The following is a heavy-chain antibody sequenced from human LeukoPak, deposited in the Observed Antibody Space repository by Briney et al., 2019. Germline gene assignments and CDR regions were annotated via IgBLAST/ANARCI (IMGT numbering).Heavy chain of an antibody. CDR3: ARRRDGYLFFDY. J-gene: IGHJ4*02. Sequence: GESLKISCKGSGYSFSSYWIGWVRQMPGKGLEWMGIIYPGDTDTRYSPSFQGQVTISADKATSTAYLQWSSLKASDSAMYYCARRRDGYLFFDYWGQGTLVIVSS. V-gene: IGHV5-51*01. CDR2: IYPGDTDT. D-gene: IGHD5-24*01. CDR1: GYSFSSYW.